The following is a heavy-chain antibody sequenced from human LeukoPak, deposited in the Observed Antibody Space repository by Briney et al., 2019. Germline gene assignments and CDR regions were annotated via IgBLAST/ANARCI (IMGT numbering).Heavy chain of an antibody. J-gene: IGHJ4*02. CDR3: AKRGPRTADHSVAF. CDR2: INWNSGSI. CDR1: GFKFDEYS. D-gene: IGHD7-27*01. V-gene: IGHV3-9*01. Sequence: GGSLRLSCAASGFKFDEYSMHWVRQAPGKGLEWVSGINWNSGSIIYADSVKGRFTISRDNAKNSLYLQMNSLRVEDTALYYCAKRGPRTADHSVAFWGQGTLVTVS.